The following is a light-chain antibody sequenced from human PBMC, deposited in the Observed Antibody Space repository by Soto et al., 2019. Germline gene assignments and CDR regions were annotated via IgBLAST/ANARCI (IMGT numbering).Light chain of an antibody. Sequence: QSALTQPASVSGSPGQSITISCTGTSSDIGNYDFVSWYQQVPGTAPKAMIYEVSSRPSGVSNRFSGSKSGNTASLTISGLQAEDEADYYCCSYAGSYRVFGGGTKLTVL. V-gene: IGLV2-14*01. CDR3: CSYAGSYRV. CDR1: SSDIGNYDF. CDR2: EVS. J-gene: IGLJ3*02.